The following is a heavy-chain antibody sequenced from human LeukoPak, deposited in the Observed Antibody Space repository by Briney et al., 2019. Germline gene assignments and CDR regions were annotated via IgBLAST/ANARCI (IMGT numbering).Heavy chain of an antibody. D-gene: IGHD6-6*01. V-gene: IGHV3-7*03. CDR2: INSDGSEG. CDR3: ARSSYSSSPSV. J-gene: IGHJ3*01. Sequence: LAGGSLRLSCAVSGFTFSGFWMSWSRQAPGKGLEWVASINSDGSEGYYADVVKGRFTISRDNAKNSLYLQINSLRAEDTAVYYCARSSYSSSPSVWGQGTMVTVSS. CDR1: GFTFSGFW.